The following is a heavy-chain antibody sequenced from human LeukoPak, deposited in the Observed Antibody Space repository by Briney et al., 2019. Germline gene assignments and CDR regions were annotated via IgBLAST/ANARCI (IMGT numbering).Heavy chain of an antibody. D-gene: IGHD5-12*01. CDR3: ARGNGYSGYDFYYYYYYYMDV. J-gene: IGHJ6*03. Sequence: ASVKVSCKASRGTFSSYAICWVRQAPGQGLEWMGGSIPIFGTANYAQKFQGRVTITADESTRTAYMELSSLRSEDTAVYYCARGNGYSGYDFYYYYYYYMDVWGKGTTVTISS. CDR1: RGTFSSYA. V-gene: IGHV1-69*01. CDR2: SIPIFGTA.